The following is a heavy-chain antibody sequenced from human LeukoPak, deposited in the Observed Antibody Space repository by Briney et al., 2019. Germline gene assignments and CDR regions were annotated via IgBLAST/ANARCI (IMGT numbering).Heavy chain of an antibody. Sequence: SVKVSCKASGGTFSSYAISWVRQAPGLGLEWMGGIIPIFGTANYAQKFQGRVTITTDESTSTAYMELSSLRSEDTAVYYCARAGGTQNYYYYYYMDVWGKGTTVTVSS. J-gene: IGHJ6*03. CDR3: ARAGGTQNYYYYYYMDV. CDR2: IIPIFGTA. CDR1: GGTFSSYA. V-gene: IGHV1-69*05. D-gene: IGHD1-14*01.